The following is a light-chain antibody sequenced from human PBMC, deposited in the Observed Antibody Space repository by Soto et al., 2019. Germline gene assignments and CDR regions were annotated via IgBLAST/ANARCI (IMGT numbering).Light chain of an antibody. J-gene: IGLJ3*02. Sequence: QSVLTQPPSVSGTPGQRVTIACAGVRSNIGSNTVNWYQQFPGAAPKLLIYGNTERPSGVPGRFSGSKSGASGSLAISGLQSEDEADYYCASWDDSLNGQLFGGGTKLTVL. CDR2: GNT. CDR1: RSNIGSNT. CDR3: ASWDDSLNGQL. V-gene: IGLV1-44*01.